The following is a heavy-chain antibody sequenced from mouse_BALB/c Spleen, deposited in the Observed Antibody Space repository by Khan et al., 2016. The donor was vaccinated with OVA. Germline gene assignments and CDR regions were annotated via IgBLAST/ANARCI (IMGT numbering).Heavy chain of an antibody. Sequence: EVELVESGGDSVKPGGSLKLSCAASGFSFSSYSMSWVRQTPDKRLEWVATISSGGDYTYYPDSVKGRFPISRDNAKNTLYLQMSSLWSEDAVMYYCASDLTGTFAFWGQGTLFTVSA. CDR2: ISSGGDYT. CDR1: GFSFSSYS. J-gene: IGHJ3*01. CDR3: ASDLTGTFAF. D-gene: IGHD4-1*01. V-gene: IGHV5-6*01.